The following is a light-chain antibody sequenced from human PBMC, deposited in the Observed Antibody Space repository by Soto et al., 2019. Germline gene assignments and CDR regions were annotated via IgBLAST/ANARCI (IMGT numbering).Light chain of an antibody. CDR3: QQYNNWPPWT. CDR1: QSVGSN. Sequence: EVVMTQSPATLPVYPGGRVTLSCRARQSVGSNLAWYQQRPGQPPRLLIYGASTRDTGVPTRFSGSGSGTEFILTITNLQSEDFAVYYCQQYNNWPPWTFGQGTKVDIK. V-gene: IGKV3D-15*01. CDR2: GAS. J-gene: IGKJ1*01.